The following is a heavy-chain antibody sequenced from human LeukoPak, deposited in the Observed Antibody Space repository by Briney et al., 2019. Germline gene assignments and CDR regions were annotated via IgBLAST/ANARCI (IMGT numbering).Heavy chain of an antibody. D-gene: IGHD3-9*01. CDR1: GFTFSSYS. V-gene: IGHV3-21*01. Sequence: GGSLRLSCAASGFTFSSYSMNWVRQAPGKGLEWVSSISSSISYIYYADSVKGRFTISRDNAKNSLYLQMNSLRAEDTAVYYCARSWGTYYDILTGYYRYNWFDPWGQGTLVTVSS. J-gene: IGHJ5*02. CDR2: ISSSISYI. CDR3: ARSWGTYYDILTGYYRYNWFDP.